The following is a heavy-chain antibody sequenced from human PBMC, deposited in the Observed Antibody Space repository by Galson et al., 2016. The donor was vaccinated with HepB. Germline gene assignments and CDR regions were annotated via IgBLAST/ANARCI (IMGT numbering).Heavy chain of an antibody. CDR3: ARYQQWPRDDMDV. V-gene: IGHV1-2*04. CDR2: MNPNSGGT. Sequence: SVKVSCKASGYTFTGYYMHWVRQAPGQGLEWMGWMNPNSGGTNYAQKFQGWVTMTRDTSISTAYMELSRLRSDDTAVYYCARYQQWPRDDMDVWGQGTTVTVSS. CDR1: GYTFTGYY. J-gene: IGHJ6*02. D-gene: IGHD6-19*01.